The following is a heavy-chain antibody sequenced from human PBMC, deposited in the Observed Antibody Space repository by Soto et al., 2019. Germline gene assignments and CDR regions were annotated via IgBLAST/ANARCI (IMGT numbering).Heavy chain of an antibody. CDR3: ARGNWNDVFDY. D-gene: IGHD1-20*01. V-gene: IGHV4-30-4*01. CDR1: CGSISRGDYF. J-gene: IGHJ4*02. CDR2: IYYSGST. Sequence: TPSLTCTVSCGSISRGDYFWSWIRQPPGKGLEGIGYIYYSGSTYYNPSLKSRVTISVDTSKNQFSLKLSSVTAADTAVYYCARGNWNDVFDYWGQGTLVTVSS.